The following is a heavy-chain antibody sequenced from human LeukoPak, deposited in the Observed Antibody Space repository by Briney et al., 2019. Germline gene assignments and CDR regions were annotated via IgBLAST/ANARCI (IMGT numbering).Heavy chain of an antibody. CDR1: GGSFSGYY. CDR2: INHSGST. Sequence: PSETPSLTCAVYGGSFSGYYWSWIRQPPGKGLEWIGEINHSGSTNYNPSLKSRVTISVDTSKNQFSLKLSSVTAADTAVYYCARGRGGSGWSLTTRWFDPWGQGTLVTVSS. V-gene: IGHV4-34*01. D-gene: IGHD6-19*01. J-gene: IGHJ5*02. CDR3: ARGRGGSGWSLTTRWFDP.